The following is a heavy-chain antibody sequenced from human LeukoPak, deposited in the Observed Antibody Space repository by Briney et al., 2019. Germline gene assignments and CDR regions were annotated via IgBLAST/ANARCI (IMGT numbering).Heavy chain of an antibody. Sequence: ASVKVSCKASGYTFTGYYMHWVRQAPGQGLEWMGWINPHSGGTNYAQKFQGRVTMTRDTSISTAYMELSRLRSDDTAVYYCARVVVGATASGKDYYYYYYMDVWGKGTTVTISS. J-gene: IGHJ6*03. CDR2: INPHSGGT. CDR3: ARVVVGATASGKDYYYYYYMDV. V-gene: IGHV1-2*02. D-gene: IGHD1-26*01. CDR1: GYTFTGYY.